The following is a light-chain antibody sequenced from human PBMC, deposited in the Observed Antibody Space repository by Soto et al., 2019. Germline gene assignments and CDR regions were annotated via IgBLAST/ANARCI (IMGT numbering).Light chain of an antibody. CDR1: SSDVGRYNY. CDR2: EVS. J-gene: IGLJ2*01. V-gene: IGLV2-14*01. Sequence: QLVLTQPPSVSGSPGQSITISCTGTSSDVGRYNYVSWFQQHPGKAPKLMIFEVSTRPSGVSNRFSGSKSGNTASLTISGLQIEDEADYYCCSYTSSTSAVFGGGTKLTVL. CDR3: CSYTSSTSAV.